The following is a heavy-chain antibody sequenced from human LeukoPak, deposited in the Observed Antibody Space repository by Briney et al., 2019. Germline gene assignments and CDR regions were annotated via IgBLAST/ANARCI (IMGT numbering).Heavy chain of an antibody. J-gene: IGHJ3*02. Sequence: PGRSLRLSCAASGFTFSSYAMHWVRQAPGKGLEWVAVISYDGSNKYYADSVKGRFTISRDNSKNTLYLQMNSLRAEDTAVYYCARARSYGSGSYNAFDIWGQGTMVTVSS. V-gene: IGHV3-30-3*01. CDR3: ARARSYGSGSYNAFDI. D-gene: IGHD3-10*01. CDR1: GFTFSSYA. CDR2: ISYDGSNK.